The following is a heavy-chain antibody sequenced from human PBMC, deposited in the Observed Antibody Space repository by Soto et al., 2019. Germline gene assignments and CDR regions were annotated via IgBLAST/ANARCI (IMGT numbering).Heavy chain of an antibody. J-gene: IGHJ4*02. CDR2: INGSGGST. V-gene: IGHV3-23*01. CDR1: GFTFSSYA. CDR3: AKDISYYDILTGLDY. D-gene: IGHD3-9*01. Sequence: GGSLRLSCAASGFTFSSYAMSWVRQAPGKGLEWVSAINGSGGSTYYADSVKGRFTISRDNSKNTLYLQMNSLRAEDTAVYYCAKDISYYDILTGLDYWGQGTLVTVSS.